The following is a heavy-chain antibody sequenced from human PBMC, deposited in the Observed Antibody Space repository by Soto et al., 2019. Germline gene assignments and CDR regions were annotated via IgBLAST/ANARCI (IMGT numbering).Heavy chain of an antibody. Sequence: KSTCKAPGRKVRNHDIKRVPHTPGLGIEWMGGITKIIGQPNYAQKFQGRVTITADASTNTVHLDVSSPRYQDTAVNYCARDLECRDGNISHRDYWGNGSQHTVS. CDR3: ARDLECRDGNISHRDY. D-gene: IGHD3-3*01. CDR1: GRKVRNHD. J-gene: IGHJ4*01. CDR2: ITKIIGQP. V-gene: IGHV1-69*01.